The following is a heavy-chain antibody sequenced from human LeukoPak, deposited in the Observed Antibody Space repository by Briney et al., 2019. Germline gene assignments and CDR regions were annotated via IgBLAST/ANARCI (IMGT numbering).Heavy chain of an antibody. Sequence: SETLSLTCSVSGGSISSGDYYWSWIRQPPGKGLEWIGYIYYSGSTYYNPSLKSRLTISVDTSKNQFSLKLTSVIAADTAVYYCARHDEIAVFRNGLDVWGQGTTVTV. J-gene: IGHJ6*02. CDR1: GGSISSGDYY. CDR3: ARHDEIAVFRNGLDV. CDR2: IYYSGST. V-gene: IGHV4-30-4*01. D-gene: IGHD6-19*01.